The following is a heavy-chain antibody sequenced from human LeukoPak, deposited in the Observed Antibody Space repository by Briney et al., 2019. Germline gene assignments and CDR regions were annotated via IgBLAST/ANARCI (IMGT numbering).Heavy chain of an antibody. Sequence: GGSLRLSCAASGFTFSTYAMSWVRQAPGKGLEWVSAISSSGGSTYYADSVKGRFTISRDNSNNTLYLEMSSLRAEDTAVYYCAKGRVSDYWGQGTLVTVS. V-gene: IGHV3-23*01. D-gene: IGHD4-11*01. CDR2: ISSSGGST. CDR3: AKGRVSDY. CDR1: GFTFSTYA. J-gene: IGHJ4*02.